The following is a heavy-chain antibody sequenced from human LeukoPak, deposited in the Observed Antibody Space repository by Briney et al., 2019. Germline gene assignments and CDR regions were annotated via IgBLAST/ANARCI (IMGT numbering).Heavy chain of an antibody. CDR3: ARTSKLTSVMDI. Sequence: GGSLRLSCAASGFTFSSYDMHWVRQATGKGLEWVSAIDTAGNTFYPGSVRGRFTISRENAKNSLYLQMNNVRAGDTAVYYCARTSKLTSVMDIWGQGTMVTVSS. CDR2: IDTAGNT. J-gene: IGHJ3*02. V-gene: IGHV3-13*04. D-gene: IGHD3-16*01. CDR1: GFTFSSYD.